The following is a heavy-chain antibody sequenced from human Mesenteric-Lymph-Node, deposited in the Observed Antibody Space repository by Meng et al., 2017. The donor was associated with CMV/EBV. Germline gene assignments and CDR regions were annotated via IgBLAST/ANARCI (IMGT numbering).Heavy chain of an antibody. CDR3: VRDGQLPAPHHDAFDI. J-gene: IGHJ3*02. Sequence: GGSLRLSCAASGFTLGNYEMNWVRQAPGKGLEWVSYISPGSESISYGDSVKGRFTVSRDNAKNSVYLQMDSLRAEDTALYFCVRDGQLPAPHHDAFDIWGQGTMVTVSS. CDR1: GFTLGNYE. V-gene: IGHV3-48*03. CDR2: ISPGSESI. D-gene: IGHD1-1*01.